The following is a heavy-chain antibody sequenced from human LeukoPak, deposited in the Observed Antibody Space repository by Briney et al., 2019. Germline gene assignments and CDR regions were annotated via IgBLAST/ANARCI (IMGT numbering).Heavy chain of an antibody. D-gene: IGHD6-13*01. CDR2: INPNSGGT. J-gene: IGHJ4*02. V-gene: IGHV1-2*02. CDR3: AMNRMKYKSSWLPY. CDR1: GYTFTGYY. Sequence: ASVKISCKASGYTFTGYYMQWVRQAPGQGLEWMGWINPNSGGTNYAQKFQGRVTMTRGTSISTAYMELSRLRSDDTAVYYCAMNRMKYKSSWLPYWARGTLVTVSS.